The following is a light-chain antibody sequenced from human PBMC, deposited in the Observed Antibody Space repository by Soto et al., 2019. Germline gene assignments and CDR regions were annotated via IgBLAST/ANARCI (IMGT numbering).Light chain of an antibody. CDR1: QGINNC. CDR2: AAS. Sequence: DTQMTQSPSSLSVSVGDRVTITCRASQGINNCLNWYLQKPGKAPKLLIRAASTLQRGVPSRFSGSGSRTEFTLTIANLQPDDFGTYYCQQSHTMPITFGHGTTVDIK. J-gene: IGKJ5*01. V-gene: IGKV1-39*01. CDR3: QQSHTMPIT.